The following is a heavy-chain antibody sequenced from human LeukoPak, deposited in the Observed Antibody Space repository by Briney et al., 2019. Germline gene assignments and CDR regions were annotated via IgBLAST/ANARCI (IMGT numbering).Heavy chain of an antibody. Sequence: PSQTLSLTCNVSGASISSGTDYWCWIRQPAGKGLEWIGRIYTSGSTKYNPSLKSRVTISIDTSKNQFSLKLTSVTAADTAVYYCARESLGPPYYFDYWGQGTLVTVSS. CDR2: IYTSGST. J-gene: IGHJ4*02. CDR3: ARESLGPPYYFDY. D-gene: IGHD1-26*01. CDR1: GASISSGTDY. V-gene: IGHV4-61*02.